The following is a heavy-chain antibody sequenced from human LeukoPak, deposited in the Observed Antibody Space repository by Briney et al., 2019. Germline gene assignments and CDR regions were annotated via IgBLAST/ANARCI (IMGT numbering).Heavy chain of an antibody. Sequence: GGSLRLSCAASGFTFSSYGMHWVRQAPGKGLEWVAVISYDGSNKYYADSVKGRFTISRDNSKNTLYLQMNSLRAEDTAVYYCAKARYSSSPQMDVWGQGTTVTVSS. CDR1: GFTFSSYG. CDR3: AKARYSSSPQMDV. J-gene: IGHJ6*02. V-gene: IGHV3-30*18. D-gene: IGHD6-6*01. CDR2: ISYDGSNK.